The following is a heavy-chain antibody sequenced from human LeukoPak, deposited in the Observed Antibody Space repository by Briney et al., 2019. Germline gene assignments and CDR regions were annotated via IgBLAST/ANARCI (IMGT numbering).Heavy chain of an antibody. CDR3: ARSGLTVVTPRYGSNWFDP. J-gene: IGHJ5*02. CDR1: GYSFTNYW. CDR2: IYPGDSDT. Sequence: PGGSLRLSCKGSGYSFTNYWIGWARQMPGKGLEWMGIIYPGDSDTRYSPSFRGQVTISADKSISTAYVQWSSLKASDTAMYYCARSGLTVVTPRYGSNWFDPWGQGTLVTVSS. V-gene: IGHV5-51*01. D-gene: IGHD4-23*01.